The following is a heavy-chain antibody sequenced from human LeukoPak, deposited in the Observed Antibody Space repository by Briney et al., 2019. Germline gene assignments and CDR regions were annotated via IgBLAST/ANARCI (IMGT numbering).Heavy chain of an antibody. J-gene: IGHJ5*02. V-gene: IGHV4-34*01. Sequence: SETLSLTCAVYGGSFSGYYWSWIRQPPGKGLEWIGEINHSGGTNYNPSLKSRVTISVDTSKNQFSLKLSSVTAADTAVYYCASSSAARPFDPWGQGTLVTVSS. D-gene: IGHD2-2*01. CDR2: INHSGGT. CDR1: GGSFSGYY. CDR3: ASSSAARPFDP.